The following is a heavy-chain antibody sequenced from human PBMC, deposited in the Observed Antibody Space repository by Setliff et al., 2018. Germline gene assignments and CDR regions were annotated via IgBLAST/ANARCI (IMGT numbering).Heavy chain of an antibody. D-gene: IGHD2-15*01. CDR2: ISPYSGET. CDR1: GFSFSTFG. J-gene: IGHJ4*02. Sequence: ASVKVSCKTSGFSFSTFGFSWVRQAPGQGLEWMGWISPYSGETNYAQKFQDRHSVTADTSSKTTYMELRSLTSDDTAVYFCTRSRAPRVVLAADFDLWGQGTLVTVSS. CDR3: TRSRAPRVVLAADFDL. V-gene: IGHV1-18*01.